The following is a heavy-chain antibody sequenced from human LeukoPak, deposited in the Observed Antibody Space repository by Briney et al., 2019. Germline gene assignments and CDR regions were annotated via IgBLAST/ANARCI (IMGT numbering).Heavy chain of an antibody. J-gene: IGHJ4*02. V-gene: IGHV3-30*02. CDR2: IRYDGNDK. Sequence: TGGSRRLSCAASGFTFSSYGMHWVRQAPGKGLEWVAFIRYDGNDKYHADSVKGRFTISRDNSKNTLSLQMNSLRGDDTAVYYCAKVLYGDPYFGDWGQGTLVTVSS. CDR1: GFTFSSYG. CDR3: AKVLYGDPYFGD. D-gene: IGHD4-17*01.